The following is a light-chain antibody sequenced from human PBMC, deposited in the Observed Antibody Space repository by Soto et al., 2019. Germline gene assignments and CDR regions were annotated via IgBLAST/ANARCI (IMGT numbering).Light chain of an antibody. Sequence: EIVLTQSPGTLSLSPGERATLSCRASQSVSSYLAWYQQRRGQAPRLLIYAASSRATSIPDRFSGSGSGTDFTLTISGLEPEDFAVYYCQQRSNWPPITFGQGTRLEIK. J-gene: IGKJ5*01. V-gene: IGKV3D-20*02. CDR2: AAS. CDR1: QSVSSY. CDR3: QQRSNWPPIT.